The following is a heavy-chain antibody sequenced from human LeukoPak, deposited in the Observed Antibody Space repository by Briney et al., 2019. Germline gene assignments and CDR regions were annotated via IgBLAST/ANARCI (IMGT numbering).Heavy chain of an antibody. J-gene: IGHJ4*02. V-gene: IGHV3-7*01. D-gene: IGHD6-13*01. Sequence: GGSLGFSCETSGFTFSRNWRGWAGPVPGGGLDWVANIKPDGSAEYYAASVKGRFTVSRDNAKNSLYLQMNSLRVEDTAVYYCARANNSSWHNWGQGTLVTVSS. CDR1: GFTFSRNW. CDR2: IKPDGSAE. CDR3: ARANNSSWHN.